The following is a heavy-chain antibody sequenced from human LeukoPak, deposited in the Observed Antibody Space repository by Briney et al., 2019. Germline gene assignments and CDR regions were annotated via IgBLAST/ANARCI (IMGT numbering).Heavy chain of an antibody. CDR2: IRYDGSNK. Sequence: GGSLRLSCAASGFTFSSYGMHWVRQAPGQGLEWVAFIRYDGSNKYYADSVNGRFTISRDNSKNTLYLQMNSLRAEDTAVYYCAKDGYSSSWTPFDDWGQGTLVTVSS. J-gene: IGHJ4*02. D-gene: IGHD6-13*01. V-gene: IGHV3-30*02. CDR3: AKDGYSSSWTPFDD. CDR1: GFTFSSYG.